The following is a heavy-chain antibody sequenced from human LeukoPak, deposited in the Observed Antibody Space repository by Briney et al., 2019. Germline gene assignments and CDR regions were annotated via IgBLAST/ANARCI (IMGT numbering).Heavy chain of an antibody. V-gene: IGHV1-8*01. CDR1: GYTFTSYD. CDR2: MNPNSGNT. Sequence: ASVKVSCKASGYTFTSYDINWVRQATGQGLEWMGWMNPNSGNTGYAQKFRGRVTMTRNTSISTAYMELSSLRSEDTAVYYCARGYDILTDSDYWGQGTLVTVSS. J-gene: IGHJ4*02. D-gene: IGHD3-9*01. CDR3: ARGYDILTDSDY.